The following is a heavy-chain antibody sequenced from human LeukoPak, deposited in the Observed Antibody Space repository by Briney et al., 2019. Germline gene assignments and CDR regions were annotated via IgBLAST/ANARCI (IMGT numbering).Heavy chain of an antibody. CDR1: GFTFSSYS. CDR3: ASGSDILTGYQY. D-gene: IGHD3-9*01. V-gene: IGHV3-66*01. J-gene: IGHJ4*02. Sequence: GGSLRLSCAASGFTFSSYSLHWVRQAPGKGLEWVSVIYSGGSTYYADSVKGRFTISRDNSKNTLYLQMNSLRAEDTAVYYCASGSDILTGYQYWGQGTLVTVSS. CDR2: IYSGGST.